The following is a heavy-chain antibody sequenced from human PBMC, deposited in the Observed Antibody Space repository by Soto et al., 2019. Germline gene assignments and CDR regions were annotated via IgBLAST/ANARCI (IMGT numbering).Heavy chain of an antibody. CDR1: GFTFSDYY. Sequence: QVQLVESGGGLVKPGGSLRLSCAASGFTFSDYYMSWIHQAPGKGLEWVSYISSSSSYTNYADSVKGRFTISRDNAKNSLYLQMNSLSAADTSVYYCARVELLYFWNWFDPWGQGTLVTVSS. CDR2: ISSSSSYT. J-gene: IGHJ5*02. D-gene: IGHD2-2*02. CDR3: ARVELLYFWNWFDP. V-gene: IGHV3-11*06.